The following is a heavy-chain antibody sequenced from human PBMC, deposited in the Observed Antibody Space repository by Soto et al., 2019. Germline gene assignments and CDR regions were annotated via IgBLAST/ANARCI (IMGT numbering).Heavy chain of an antibody. J-gene: IGHJ6*03. V-gene: IGHV5-51*01. Sequence: PGESLKISCKGSGYSFTSYWIFWVRQMPVKGLEFMGIIYPCYSDTRYSPSFQGQVTISSDNSISTSYLQLISLKASDTAMYYCVMGRRSLYYYYYYMDIWGKGTTVTVSS. CDR1: GYSFTSYW. CDR2: IYPCYSDT. CDR3: VMGRRSLYYYYYYMDI. D-gene: IGHD3-16*01.